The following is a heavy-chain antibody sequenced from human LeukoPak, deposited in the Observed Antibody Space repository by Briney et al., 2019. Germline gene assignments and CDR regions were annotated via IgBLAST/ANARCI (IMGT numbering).Heavy chain of an antibody. CDR3: ARERWGSGSYPNYFDD. J-gene: IGHJ4*02. CDR2: IKQDGSEK. CDR1: GFTFSSYW. V-gene: IGHV3-7*01. Sequence: GGSLRLSCAASGFTFSSYWMSWVRQAPGKGLGWVANIKQDGSEKYYVDSVKGRFTISRDNARNSLYLQMNSLRAEDTAVYYCARERWGSGSYPNYFDDWGQGTLVTVSS. D-gene: IGHD3-10*01.